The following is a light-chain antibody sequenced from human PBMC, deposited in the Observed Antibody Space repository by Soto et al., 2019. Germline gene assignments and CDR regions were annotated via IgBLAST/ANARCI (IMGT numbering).Light chain of an antibody. V-gene: IGKV3-20*01. CDR2: CAS. J-gene: IGKJ5*01. CDR3: QQYDNAPIT. CDR1: QSITSSF. Sequence: EIVLTQSPGILSLSPGEGASLSCWASQSITSSFLACYQQKPFHTPRLLIYCASSRATGIPDRFSSTGSDTDFTLTIIRLEPEDFAVYYCQQYDNAPITFGQGTRLEIK.